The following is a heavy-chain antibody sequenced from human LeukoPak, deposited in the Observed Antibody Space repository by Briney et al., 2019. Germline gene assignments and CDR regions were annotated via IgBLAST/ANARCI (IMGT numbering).Heavy chain of an antibody. CDR2: ISAHNGNT. V-gene: IGHV1-18*01. CDR3: ARGYGTMTYYYYYMDV. D-gene: IGHD2-2*01. CDR1: GYTFTSYG. J-gene: IGHJ6*03. Sequence: ASVKVSCKASGYTFTSYGISWVRQAPGQGLEWMGWISAHNGNTNYAQKLQGRVTMTTDTSTSTAYMELRSLRSDDTAVYYCARGYGTMTYYYYYMDVWGKGTTVTVSS.